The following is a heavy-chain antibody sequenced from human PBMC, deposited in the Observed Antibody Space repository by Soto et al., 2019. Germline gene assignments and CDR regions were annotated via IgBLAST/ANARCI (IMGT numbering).Heavy chain of an antibody. D-gene: IGHD6-13*01. CDR3: AREGSSSWIWGNSGYYYGMDV. CDR1: GYTFTSYC. J-gene: IGHJ6*02. CDR2: ISAYNGNT. V-gene: IGHV1-18*04. Sequence: ASVNVSCKASGYTFTSYCISWVRQAPGQGLECMGWISAYNGNTNYAQKLQGRVTMTTDTSTSTAYMELRSLRSDDTAVYYCAREGSSSWIWGNSGYYYGMDVWGQGTTVTFSS.